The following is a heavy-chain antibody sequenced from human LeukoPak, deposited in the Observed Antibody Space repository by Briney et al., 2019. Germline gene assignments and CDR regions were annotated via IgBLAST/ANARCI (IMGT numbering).Heavy chain of an antibody. CDR2: IWYDGSNK. D-gene: IGHD1-1*01. Sequence: PGRSLRLSCAACGFTFSSYGMHWVRQAPGKGLEWVAVIWYDGSNKYYADSVKGRFTISRDNSKNTLYLQMNSLRAEDTAVYYCALQRPLKGVWGQGTTVTVSS. V-gene: IGHV3-33*01. CDR3: ALQRPLKGV. J-gene: IGHJ6*02. CDR1: GFTFSSYG.